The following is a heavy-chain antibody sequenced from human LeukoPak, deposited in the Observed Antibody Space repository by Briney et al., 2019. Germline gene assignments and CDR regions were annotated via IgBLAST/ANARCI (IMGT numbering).Heavy chain of an antibody. CDR3: ATEDYGDFDAKGVYFDY. CDR2: FDPEDGET. CDR1: GYTLTELS. V-gene: IGHV1-24*01. J-gene: IGHJ4*02. D-gene: IGHD4-17*01. Sequence: ASVTVSCKVSGYTLTELSMHWVRQAPGKGMEWMGGFDPEDGETSYAQKFQGRVTMTEDTSTDTAYMELSSLRSEDTAVYYCATEDYGDFDAKGVYFDYWGQGTLVTVSS.